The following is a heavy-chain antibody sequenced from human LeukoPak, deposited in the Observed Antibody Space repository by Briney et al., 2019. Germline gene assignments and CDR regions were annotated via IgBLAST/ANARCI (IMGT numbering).Heavy chain of an antibody. CDR3: ARLSSYVGAFDI. CDR2: IYPGDSDT. V-gene: IGHV5-51*01. Sequence: GESLKISCKGSGYSFTTYWIGWVRQMPGKGLEWMGIIYPGDSDTRYSPSFQGQVTISADKSISSAHLQWSSLKASDTAMYYCARLSSYVGAFDIWGQGTMVTVSS. D-gene: IGHD2-2*01. J-gene: IGHJ3*02. CDR1: GYSFTTYW.